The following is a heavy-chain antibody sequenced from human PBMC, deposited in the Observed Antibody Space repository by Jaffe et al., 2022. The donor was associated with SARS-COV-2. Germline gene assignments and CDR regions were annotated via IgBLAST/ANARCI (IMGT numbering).Heavy chain of an antibody. CDR3: AKAPDYYYGMDV. V-gene: IGHV3-9*01. CDR1: GFTFDDYA. CDR2: ISWNSGSI. J-gene: IGHJ6*02. Sequence: EVQLVESGGGLVQPGRSLRLSCAASGFTFDDYAMHWVRQAPGKGLEWVSGISWNSGSIGYADSVKGRFTISRDNAKNSLYLQMNSLRAEDTALYYCAKAPDYYYGMDVWGQGTTVTVSS.